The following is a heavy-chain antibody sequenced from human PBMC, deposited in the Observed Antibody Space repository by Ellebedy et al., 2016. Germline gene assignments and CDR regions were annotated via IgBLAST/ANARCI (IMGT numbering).Heavy chain of an antibody. CDR2: IWYDGSKK. CDR1: GFTFSRFA. V-gene: IGHV3-33*01. CDR3: ARFSFDTTGFFFGGNDAFDI. Sequence: GESLKISXAASGFTFSRFAMHWVRPAPGKGLEWVGIIWYDGSKKYYADSVRGRFTISRDNAKNSVYLQMNNLRAEDTAMYYCARFSFDTTGFFFGGNDAFDIWGQGTMVTVSP. J-gene: IGHJ3*02. D-gene: IGHD3-22*01.